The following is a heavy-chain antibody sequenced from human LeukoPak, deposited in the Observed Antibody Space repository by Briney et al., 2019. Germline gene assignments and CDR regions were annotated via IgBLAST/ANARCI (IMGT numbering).Heavy chain of an antibody. V-gene: IGHV3-66*01. J-gene: IGHJ3*02. D-gene: IGHD3-22*01. CDR2: IYSGGST. CDR3: ARAGSGYSPGGFDI. CDR1: GFTVSSNY. Sequence: GGSLRLSCAASGFTVSSNYMSWVRQAPGKGLEWVSVIYSGGSTYYADSVKGRFTISRDNSKNTLYLQMNSLRAEDTAVYYCARAGSGYSPGGFDIWGQGTMVTVSS.